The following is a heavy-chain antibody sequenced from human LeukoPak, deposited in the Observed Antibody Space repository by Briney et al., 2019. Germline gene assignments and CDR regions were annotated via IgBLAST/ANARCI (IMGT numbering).Heavy chain of an antibody. J-gene: IGHJ4*02. CDR3: AKVIGYSYRTSYYFDY. Sequence: GGSLRLSCAASGFTFSSYAMSWVRKAPGKGLEWVSAISGSGGSTYYADSVKGRFTISRDNSKNTLYLQMNSLRAEDTAVYYCAKVIGYSYRTSYYFDYWGQGTLVTVSS. CDR1: GFTFSSYA. CDR2: ISGSGGST. D-gene: IGHD5-18*01. V-gene: IGHV3-23*01.